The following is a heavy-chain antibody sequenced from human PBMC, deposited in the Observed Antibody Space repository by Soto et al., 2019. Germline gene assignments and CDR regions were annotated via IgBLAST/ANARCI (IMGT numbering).Heavy chain of an antibody. CDR1: GYTFTSYD. V-gene: IGHV1-8*01. J-gene: IGHJ4*02. CDR3: ARGRIIAAAGTPGY. CDR2: MNPNSGNT. Sequence: ASVKVSCKASGYTFTSYDINWVRQATGQGLEWMGWMNPNSGNTGYAQKFQGRVTMTRNTSISTAYMELSSLRSEDTAVYYCARGRIIAAAGTPGYWGQGTLVTVSS. D-gene: IGHD6-13*01.